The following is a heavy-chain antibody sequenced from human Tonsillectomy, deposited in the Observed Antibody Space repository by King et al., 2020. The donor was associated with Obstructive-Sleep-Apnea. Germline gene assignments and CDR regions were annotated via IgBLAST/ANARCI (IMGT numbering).Heavy chain of an antibody. CDR1: GFTFSSYW. V-gene: IGHV3-7*01. D-gene: IGHD4-17*01. J-gene: IGHJ3*02. CDR2: IKQDGSEK. Sequence: VQLVESGGGLVQPGGSLRLSCAASGFTFSSYWMTWVRQAPGKGLEWVTNIKQDGSEKYSLDSVKGRFTISRDNAKNSLYLQMNSLRAEDTAVHYCAREGTVTGEDAFDIWGQGTMVTVSS. CDR3: AREGTVTGEDAFDI.